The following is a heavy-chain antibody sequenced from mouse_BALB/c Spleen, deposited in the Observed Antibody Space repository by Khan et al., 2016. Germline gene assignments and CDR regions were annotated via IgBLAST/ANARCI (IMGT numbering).Heavy chain of an antibody. V-gene: IGHV1-80*01. J-gene: IGHJ3*01. D-gene: IGHD2-2*01. CDR2: IYTGDGDT. Sequence: QVQLQQSGAELVRPGSSVKISCKASGYAFSSYWLNWVKQRPVQGLEWIGQIYTGDGDTNYNGTFKGKATLTADKSSSTAYLQLSSLTAEDAAVYFCAREGYVYATVAYWGQGTLVTLSA. CDR1: GYAFSSYW. CDR3: AREGYVYATVAY.